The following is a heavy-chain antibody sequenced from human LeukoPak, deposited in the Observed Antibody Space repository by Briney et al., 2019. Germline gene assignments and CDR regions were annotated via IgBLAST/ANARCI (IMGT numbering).Heavy chain of an antibody. J-gene: IGHJ6*02. CDR1: GGTFSSYA. D-gene: IGHD6-13*01. CDR3: ARDSSSWPRPAYYYYYGMDV. V-gene: IGHV1-46*01. CDR2: INPSGGST. Sequence: ASVKVSCKASGGTFSSYAISWVRQAPGQGLEWMGIINPSGGSTSYAQKFQGRVTMTRDTSTSTVYMELSSLRSEDTAVYYCARDSSSWPRPAYYYYYGMDVWGQGTTVTVSS.